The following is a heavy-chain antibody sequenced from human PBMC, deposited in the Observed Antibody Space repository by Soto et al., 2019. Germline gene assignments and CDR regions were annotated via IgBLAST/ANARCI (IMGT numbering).Heavy chain of an antibody. CDR2: IIPIFGTA. CDR3: ARDLIGIADSPPNLFDP. V-gene: IGHV1-69*13. CDR1: GGTFSSYA. Sequence: GASVKVSCKASGGTFSSYAISWVRQAPGQGLEWMGGIIPIFGTANYAQKFQGRVTITADESTSTAYMELSSLRSEDTAVYYCARDLIGIADSPPNLFDPWGQGTLVTVSS. D-gene: IGHD6-13*01. J-gene: IGHJ5*02.